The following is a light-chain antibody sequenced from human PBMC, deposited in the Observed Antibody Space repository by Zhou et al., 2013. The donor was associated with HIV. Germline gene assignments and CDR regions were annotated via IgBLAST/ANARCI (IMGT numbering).Light chain of an antibody. CDR2: KAS. Sequence: DIQMTQSPSTLSASVGDRVTITCRASQSISSWLAWYQQKPGKAPTLLIYKASTLEFEVPSRFSGSGSGTEFSLTISSLQPDDAATYYCQQYSLSPITFGQGTRLQI. J-gene: IGKJ5*01. V-gene: IGKV1-5*03. CDR3: QQYSLSPIT. CDR1: QSISSW.